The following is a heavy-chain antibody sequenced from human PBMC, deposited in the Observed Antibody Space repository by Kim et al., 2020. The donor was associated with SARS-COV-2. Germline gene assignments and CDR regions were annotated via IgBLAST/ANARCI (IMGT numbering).Heavy chain of an antibody. Sequence: SETLSLTCTVSGGSISSGGYYWSWIRQHPGKGLEWIGYIYSSGSTYYNPSLKSRVTISVDTSKNQFSLKLSSVTAADTAVYYCASDPLKNPVHLGYYYYYGMDVWGQGTTVTVSS. D-gene: IGHD3-3*02. CDR3: ASDPLKNPVHLGYYYYYGMDV. V-gene: IGHV4-31*03. CDR2: IYSSGST. J-gene: IGHJ6*02. CDR1: GGSISSGGYY.